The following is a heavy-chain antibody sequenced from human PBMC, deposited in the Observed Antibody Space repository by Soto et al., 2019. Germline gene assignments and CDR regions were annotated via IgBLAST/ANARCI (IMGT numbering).Heavy chain of an antibody. J-gene: IGHJ4*02. V-gene: IGHV1-69*02. Sequence: QVQLVQSWAEVKKPGSSVKVSCKASGGTFSSYTISWLRQAPGQGLEWMGRIIPILGIANYAQKFQGRVTITADKSTSTAYMELSSLSSEDTAVYYCAACVGSVTTQFDYWGQGTLVTVSS. D-gene: IGHD4-17*01. CDR3: AACVGSVTTQFDY. CDR1: GGTFSSYT. CDR2: IIPILGIA.